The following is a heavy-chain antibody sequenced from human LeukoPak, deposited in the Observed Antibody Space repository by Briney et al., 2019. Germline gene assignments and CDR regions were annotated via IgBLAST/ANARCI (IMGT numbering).Heavy chain of an antibody. D-gene: IGHD2-2*01. CDR2: IYPGDSDT. CDR3: ARHGGGIVVVPAAKGGMDV. J-gene: IGHJ6*04. Sequence: GESLKISCKGSGYSFTSYWIGWVRQMPGKGLEWMGIIYPGDSDTRYSPSFQGQVTISADKSISTAYLQWSSLEASDTAMYYCARHGGGIVVVPAAKGGMDVWGKGTTVTVSS. CDR1: GYSFTSYW. V-gene: IGHV5-51*01.